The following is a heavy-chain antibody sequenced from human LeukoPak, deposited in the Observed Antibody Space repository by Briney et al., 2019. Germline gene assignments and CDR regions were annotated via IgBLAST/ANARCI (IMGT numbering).Heavy chain of an antibody. Sequence: ASLKVSCKASGYTFTSYGISWVRQAPGQGLEWMGWISAYNGNTNYAQKLQGRVTMTTDTSTSTAYMELRSLRSDDTAVYYCARESPDYYYVDFDYWGQGTLVTVSS. CDR1: GYTFTSYG. CDR3: ARESPDYYYVDFDY. D-gene: IGHD3-22*01. J-gene: IGHJ4*02. CDR2: ISAYNGNT. V-gene: IGHV1-18*01.